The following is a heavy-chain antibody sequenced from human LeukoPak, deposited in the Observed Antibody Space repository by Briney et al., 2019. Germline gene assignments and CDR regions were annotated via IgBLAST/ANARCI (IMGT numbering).Heavy chain of an antibody. D-gene: IGHD5-12*01. J-gene: IGHJ6*02. V-gene: IGHV3-13*01. Sequence: GGSLRLSCAASGFIFSTYDFHLVRQATGKSLEWVSGIGTAGDTYHPGSVKGRFTISRENAKNSLYLQMNSLRAGDTAVYYCVRVAWLDYHGMDVWGQGTTVTVSS. CDR1: GFIFSTYD. CDR2: IGTAGDT. CDR3: VRVAWLDYHGMDV.